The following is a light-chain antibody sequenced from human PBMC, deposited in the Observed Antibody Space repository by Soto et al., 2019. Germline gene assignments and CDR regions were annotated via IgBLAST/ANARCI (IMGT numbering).Light chain of an antibody. CDR1: QSISTE. V-gene: IGKV3-15*01. Sequence: EIAMTQSPATLSVSPGERATLSCRASQSISTELAWYQQIPGQPPRLLIYSASTRATGVPDRFTGSGSGSEFNLTISGLQSEDFAIYYCQQGHNWPLTFGQGTRLEI. CDR3: QQGHNWPLT. J-gene: IGKJ2*01. CDR2: SAS.